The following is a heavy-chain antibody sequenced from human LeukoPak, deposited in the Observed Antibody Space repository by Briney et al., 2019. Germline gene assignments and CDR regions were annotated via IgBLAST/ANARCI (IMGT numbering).Heavy chain of an antibody. CDR3: AKTGRKQWPPYYFDY. Sequence: GASVKVSCKPSGYSFTGYYIQWVRQAPGQGLEWMGWINPNSGGINYAQKFQGRVTMTRDTSITTAYMELRRLTSDDTAVYYCAKTGRKQWPPYYFDYWGQGTLVTVPS. J-gene: IGHJ4*02. V-gene: IGHV1-2*02. CDR2: INPNSGGI. D-gene: IGHD6-19*01. CDR1: GYSFTGYY.